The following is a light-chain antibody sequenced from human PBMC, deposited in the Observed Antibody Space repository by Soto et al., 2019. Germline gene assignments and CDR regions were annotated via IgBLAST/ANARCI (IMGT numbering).Light chain of an antibody. Sequence: DIQMTQSPSTLSASVGDRVTITCRASQSISSWLAWYQQKPGKAPKLLIYDASSLESGVPSRFSVSGSGTEFSLTISSLQPDDFATYYCPQYNSYSRYTFGQGTKLEIK. J-gene: IGKJ2*01. CDR2: DAS. CDR3: PQYNSYSRYT. CDR1: QSISSW. V-gene: IGKV1-5*01.